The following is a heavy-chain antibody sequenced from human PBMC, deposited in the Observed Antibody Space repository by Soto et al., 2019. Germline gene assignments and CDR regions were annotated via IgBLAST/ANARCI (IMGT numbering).Heavy chain of an antibody. CDR2: IYYSGST. CDR1: GGSISSGGYY. CDR3: ARRMVRGVTAQYYYYGMDV. Sequence: SETLSLTCTVSGGSISSGGYYWSWIRQHPGKGLEWIGHIYYSGSTYYNPSLKSRVTISVDTSKNQFSLKLSSVTAADTAVYYCARRMVRGVTAQYYYYGMDVWGQGTTVTVSS. V-gene: IGHV4-31*03. D-gene: IGHD3-10*01. J-gene: IGHJ6*02.